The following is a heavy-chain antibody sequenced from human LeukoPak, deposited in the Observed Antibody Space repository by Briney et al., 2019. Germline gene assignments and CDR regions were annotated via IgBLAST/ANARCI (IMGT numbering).Heavy chain of an antibody. J-gene: IGHJ4*02. CDR3: AKRGVVIRVILVGFHKEAYYFDS. Sequence: PGGSLRLSCAVSGLTLSNYAMTWVRQAPGKGLEWVAGISGSGGGTNYADSVKGRFTISRDNYKNTLYLQMNSLGAEDTAVYFCAKRGVVIRVILVGFHKEAYYFDSWGQGALVTVSS. CDR1: GLTLSNYA. CDR2: ISGSGGGT. V-gene: IGHV3-23*01. D-gene: IGHD3-22*01.